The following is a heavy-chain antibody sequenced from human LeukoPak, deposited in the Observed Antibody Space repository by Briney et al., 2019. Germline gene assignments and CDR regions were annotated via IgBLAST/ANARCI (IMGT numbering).Heavy chain of an antibody. D-gene: IGHD2-2*01. CDR2: LWYDGSNK. Sequence: PGRSLRLSCAASGFTFNTYAMHWVRQAPGKGLEWVAVLWYDGSNKYYADSVRGRFTISRDNSKNTLYLQMNSLSAEDTAIYYCAKALAVYCDSTSCQHYFDYWGQGTLVTVSS. V-gene: IGHV3-33*06. CDR3: AKALAVYCDSTSCQHYFDY. J-gene: IGHJ4*02. CDR1: GFTFNTYA.